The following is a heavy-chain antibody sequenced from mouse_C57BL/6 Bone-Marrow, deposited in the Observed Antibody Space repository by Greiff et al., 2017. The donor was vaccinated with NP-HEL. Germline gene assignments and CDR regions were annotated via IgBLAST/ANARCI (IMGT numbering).Heavy chain of an antibody. CDR1: GFTFSDYG. D-gene: IGHD3-2*02. CDR2: ISSGSSTI. V-gene: IGHV5-17*01. Sequence: EVMLVESGGGLVKPGGSLKLSCAASGFTFSDYGMHWVRQAPEKGLEWVAYISSGSSTIYYADTVKGRFTISRDNAKNTLFLQMTSLRSEDTAMYYCAKDSSGPYYFDYWGQGTTLTVSS. CDR3: AKDSSGPYYFDY. J-gene: IGHJ2*01.